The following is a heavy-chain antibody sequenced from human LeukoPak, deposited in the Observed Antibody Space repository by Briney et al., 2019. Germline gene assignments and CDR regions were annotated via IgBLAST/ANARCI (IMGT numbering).Heavy chain of an antibody. CDR1: GGTFSSYA. J-gene: IGHJ4*02. CDR2: ISGYNGNT. Sequence: ASVKVSCKASGGTFSSYAISWVRQAPGQGLEWMGWISGYNGNTNYAQKFQGRVTMTTDTSTSTAYMELRSLRSDDTAVFYCARDWGSTVVHDHWGQGTLVTVSS. CDR3: ARDWGSTVVHDH. V-gene: IGHV1-18*01. D-gene: IGHD4-23*01.